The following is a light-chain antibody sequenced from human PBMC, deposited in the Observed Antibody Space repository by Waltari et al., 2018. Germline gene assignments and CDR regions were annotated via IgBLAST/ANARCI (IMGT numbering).Light chain of an antibody. CDR3: QSYDTTLSVV. CDR1: TSNIGAGYA. V-gene: IGLV1-40*01. J-gene: IGLJ2*01. Sequence: QSVLTQPPSVSGAPGQRVSISCTGRTSNIGAGYAVHWYQQGPGKAPKLIIYGTNTRPLGVPDRFFGSQYGTSASLAIIGLQAEDEGDYYCQSYDTTLSVVFGGGTKLTVL. CDR2: GTN.